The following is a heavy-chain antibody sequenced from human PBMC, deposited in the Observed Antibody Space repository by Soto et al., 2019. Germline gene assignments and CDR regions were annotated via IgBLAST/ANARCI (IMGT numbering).Heavy chain of an antibody. J-gene: IGHJ4*02. CDR1: GFTFGSYA. D-gene: IGHD3-10*01. CDR3: AKDNGNYGSGSFSH. Sequence: EVKLLESGGGLVQPGGSLRLSCAASGFTFGSYAMSWVRQAPGKGLEWVSLISGTGDSSEYANSVKGRFTISRDYSKTTVFLQVNSLRAEDTAVYFCAKDNGNYGSGSFSHWGQGTLVTVSS. CDR2: ISGTGDSS. V-gene: IGHV3-23*01.